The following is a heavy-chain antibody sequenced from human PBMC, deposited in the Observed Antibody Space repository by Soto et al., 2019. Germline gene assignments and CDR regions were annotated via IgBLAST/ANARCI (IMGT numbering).Heavy chain of an antibody. CDR2: IDPSDSYT. V-gene: IGHV5-10-1*01. D-gene: IGHD6-6*01. CDR3: ARRTLSSSSSWYYYYGMDV. CDR1: GYSFTSYW. J-gene: IGHJ6*02. Sequence: GESLNISCKGSGYSFTSYWISWARQMPGKGLEWMGRIDPSDSYTNYSPSFQGHVTISADKSISTAYLQWSSLKASDTAMYYCARRTLSSSSSWYYYYGMDVWGQGTTVTVSS.